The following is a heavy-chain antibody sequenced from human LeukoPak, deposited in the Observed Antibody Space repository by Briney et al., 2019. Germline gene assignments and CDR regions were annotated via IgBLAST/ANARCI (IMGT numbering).Heavy chain of an antibody. CDR3: ARVPLRFLEWLYLDY. CDR2: IIPIFGTA. D-gene: IGHD3-3*01. Sequence: ASVKVSCKASGGTFSSYAISWVRQAPGQGLEWMGGIIPIFGTANYAQKFQGRVTITTDESTSTAYMELSSLRSEDTAVYYCARVPLRFLEWLYLDYWGQETLVTVSS. J-gene: IGHJ4*02. V-gene: IGHV1-69*05. CDR1: GGTFSSYA.